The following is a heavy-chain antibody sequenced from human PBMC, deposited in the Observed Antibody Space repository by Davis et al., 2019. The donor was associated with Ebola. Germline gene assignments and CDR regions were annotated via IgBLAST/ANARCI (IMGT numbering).Heavy chain of an antibody. Sequence: GGSLRLSCAASGFTFSNACMSWVRQAPGKGLGWVGRIRSKDDGGTTDYAAPVKGRFTISRDDSTNTLYLQMNSLKTEDTAVYYCTTTPPMWGELLLYYYGMDVWGKGTTVTVSS. CDR3: TTTPPMWGELLLYYYGMDV. D-gene: IGHD1-26*01. J-gene: IGHJ6*04. CDR2: IRSKDDGGTT. V-gene: IGHV3-15*01. CDR1: GFTFSNAC.